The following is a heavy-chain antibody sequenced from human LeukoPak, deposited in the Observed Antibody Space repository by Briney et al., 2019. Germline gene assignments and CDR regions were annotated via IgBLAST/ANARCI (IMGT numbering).Heavy chain of an antibody. CDR3: AKDSHSAQAKHPQPLDY. V-gene: IGHV3-30*18. CDR2: ISYDGSNK. Sequence: GGSLRLSCAASGFTFSSYGMHWVRQAPGKGLEWVAVISYDGSNKYYADSVKGRFTISRDNSKNTLYLQMNSLRAEDTAVYYCAKDSHSAQAKHPQPLDYWGQGTLVTVSS. CDR1: GFTFSSYG. D-gene: IGHD1-14*01. J-gene: IGHJ4*02.